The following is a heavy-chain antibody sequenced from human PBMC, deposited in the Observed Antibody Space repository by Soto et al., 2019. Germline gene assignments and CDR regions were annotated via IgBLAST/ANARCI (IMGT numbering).Heavy chain of an antibody. D-gene: IGHD1-7*01. CDR2: ISSSSSYT. Sequence: QVQLVESGGGLVKPGGSLRLSCAASGFTFSDYYMSWIRQAPGKGLEWVSYISSSSSYTNYADSVKGRFTISRDNAKNSLYLQMNSLRAEDTAVYYCARFEGRNLDPFDYWGQGTLVTVSS. CDR1: GFTFSDYY. CDR3: ARFEGRNLDPFDY. J-gene: IGHJ4*02. V-gene: IGHV3-11*06.